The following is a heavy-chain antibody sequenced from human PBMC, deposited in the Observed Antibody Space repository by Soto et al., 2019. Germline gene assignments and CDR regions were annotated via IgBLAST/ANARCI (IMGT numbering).Heavy chain of an antibody. CDR1: SGSISSSNW. Sequence: SETLSLTCAVSSGSISSSNWWSWVRQPPGKGLEWIGEIYHSGSTNYNPSLKSRVTISVDKSKNQFSLKLSSVTAADTAVYYCAREITMVRGDRWFDPWGQGTLVTVSS. D-gene: IGHD3-10*01. V-gene: IGHV4-4*02. CDR3: AREITMVRGDRWFDP. J-gene: IGHJ5*02. CDR2: IYHSGST.